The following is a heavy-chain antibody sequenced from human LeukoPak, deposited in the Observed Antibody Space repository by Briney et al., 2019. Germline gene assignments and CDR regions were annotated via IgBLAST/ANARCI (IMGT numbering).Heavy chain of an antibody. CDR2: IYSGGST. J-gene: IGHJ4*02. D-gene: IGHD3-22*01. CDR1: GFTVSSNY. CDR3: ATTEYYYDSSGYELAY. Sequence: PGGSLRLPCAASGFTVSSNYMIWVRQAPGKGLEGVSVIYSGGSTYYADSVKGRFTISRHNSKNPLYLQMNSLRAEDTAVYYCATTEYYYDSSGYELAYWGQGTLVTVSS. V-gene: IGHV3-53*04.